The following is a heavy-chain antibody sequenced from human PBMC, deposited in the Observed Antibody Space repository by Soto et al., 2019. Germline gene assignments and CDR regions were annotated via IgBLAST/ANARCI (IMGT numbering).Heavy chain of an antibody. Sequence: GGSLRLSCAASGFTFSSYWMSWVRQAPGKGLEWVANIRQDESEKFYVDSVKGRFTISRDNAKKSLYLQMNSLRVEDTAVYYCARETSGPTDYWGQGTLVTVSS. CDR2: IRQDESEK. CDR1: GFTFSSYW. J-gene: IGHJ4*02. V-gene: IGHV3-7*01. CDR3: ARETSGPTDY.